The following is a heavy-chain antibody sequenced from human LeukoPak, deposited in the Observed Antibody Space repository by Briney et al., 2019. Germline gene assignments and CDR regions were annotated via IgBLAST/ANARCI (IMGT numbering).Heavy chain of an antibody. J-gene: IGHJ2*01. CDR1: GFIFSSYW. CDR2: IKQDGSDK. Sequence: GGSLRLSCAASGFIFSSYWMSWVRQAPGKGLEWVANIKQDGSDKYYVDSVKGRFTISRDNAKNSLYLQMNSLRAEDTAMYYCARVELGGSWFFDLWGRGTLVTVSS. D-gene: IGHD5-12*01. V-gene: IGHV3-7*03. CDR3: ARVELGGSWFFDL.